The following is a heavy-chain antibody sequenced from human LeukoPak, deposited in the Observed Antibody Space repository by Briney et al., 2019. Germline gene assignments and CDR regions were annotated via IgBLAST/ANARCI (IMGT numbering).Heavy chain of an antibody. V-gene: IGHV1-2*02. J-gene: IGHJ6*02. CDR2: LNPNTLVT. CDR3: ARKGGGRDGMDV. Sequence: GASVKVSCRASGYTFTDYYMHWVRQAPGQGLEWMGWLNPNTLVTKYAQHFQGRVSMTWDTSISTGYMDLHSLTSDDTAIYYCARKGGGRDGMDVWGQGTTVTVSS. CDR1: GYTFTDYY. D-gene: IGHD4-23*01.